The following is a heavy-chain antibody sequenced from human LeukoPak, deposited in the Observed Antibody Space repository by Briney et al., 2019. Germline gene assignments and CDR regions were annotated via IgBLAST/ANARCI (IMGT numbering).Heavy chain of an antibody. CDR1: GGSISSYY. J-gene: IGHJ4*02. Sequence: SETLSLTCTVSGGSISSYYWSWIRQPPGKGLEWIGYIYHSGSTNYNPSLKSRVTISVDTSKNQFSLKLSSVTAADTAVYYCARGVGITIFGVVDPVDYFDYWGQGTLVTVSS. V-gene: IGHV4-59*01. D-gene: IGHD3-3*01. CDR2: IYHSGST. CDR3: ARGVGITIFGVVDPVDYFDY.